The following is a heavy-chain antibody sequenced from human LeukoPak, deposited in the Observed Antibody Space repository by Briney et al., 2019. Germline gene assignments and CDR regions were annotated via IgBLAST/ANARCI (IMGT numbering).Heavy chain of an antibody. CDR3: ATRPPFDY. Sequence: PGGSLRLSCAASGFTFSSSAMHWIRQAPGKGLEWVSFISRSSDLIYYADSVKGRFTISRDNAKNSLYLQMNSLRAEDTAVYYCATRPPFDYWGQGTLVTVSS. V-gene: IGHV3-48*04. J-gene: IGHJ4*02. CDR1: GFTFSSSA. CDR2: ISRSSDLI.